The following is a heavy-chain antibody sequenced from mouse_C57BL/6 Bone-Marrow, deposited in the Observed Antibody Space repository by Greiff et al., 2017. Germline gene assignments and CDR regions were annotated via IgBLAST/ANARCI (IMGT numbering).Heavy chain of an antibody. CDR1: GFTFSSYG. J-gene: IGHJ4*01. D-gene: IGHD2-12*01. Sequence: DVQLVESGGDLVKPGGSLKLSCAASGFTFSSYGMSWVRQTPDKRLEWVATISSGGSYTYYPDSVKGRFTISRDNAKNTLYLQMSSLKSEDTAMYYCARRLRRRDYYAMDYWGQGTSVTVSS. CDR2: ISSGGSYT. CDR3: ARRLRRRDYYAMDY. V-gene: IGHV5-6*02.